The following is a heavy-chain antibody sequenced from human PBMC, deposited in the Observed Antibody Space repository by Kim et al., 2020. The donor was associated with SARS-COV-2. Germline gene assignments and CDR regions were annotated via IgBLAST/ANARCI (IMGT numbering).Heavy chain of an antibody. CDR1: GFIFSGSA. D-gene: IGHD3-10*01. J-gene: IGHJ4*01. CDR3: TRRALGFGELFAD. CDR2: IRSKANSYAT. V-gene: IGHV3-73*01. Sequence: WGSLRLSCAASGFIFSGSAMHWVRQASGKGLEWVGRIRSKANSYATAYAASVKGRFTISRDDSKNTAYLHMNRLKSEDTGMYYCTRRALGFGELFADWG.